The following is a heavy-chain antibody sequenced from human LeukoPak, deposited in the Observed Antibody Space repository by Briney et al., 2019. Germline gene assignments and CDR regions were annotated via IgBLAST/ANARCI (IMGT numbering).Heavy chain of an antibody. CDR2: IYPGNSDA. V-gene: IGHV5-51*01. CDR3: ARRVPSGQWRNFDS. CDR1: GYSFPSLW. D-gene: IGHD6-19*01. J-gene: IGHJ4*02. Sequence: GDSLKISCQIFGYSFPSLWVGWVRQRPGAGLEWMGTIYPGNSDARYSPSFQGLVTISVDRSINTVYLQWRSLRTSDAAMYYCARRVPSGQWRNFDSWGQGTLVTVSS.